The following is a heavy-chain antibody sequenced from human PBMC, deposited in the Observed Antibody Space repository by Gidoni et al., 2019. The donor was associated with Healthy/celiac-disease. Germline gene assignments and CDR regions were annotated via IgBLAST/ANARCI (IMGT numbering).Heavy chain of an antibody. Sequence: QVQLGQSGAEVKKPGASVKVSGQASGYTFTGYYLHWVRQAPGQGLEWMGWINPNSGGTNYAQKFQGRVTMTRDTSISTAYMELSRLRSDDTAVYYCARVSTNLDVTFDYWGQGTLVTVSS. CDR3: ARVSTNLDVTFDY. V-gene: IGHV1-2*02. D-gene: IGHD1-1*01. CDR1: GYTFTGYY. J-gene: IGHJ4*02. CDR2: INPNSGGT.